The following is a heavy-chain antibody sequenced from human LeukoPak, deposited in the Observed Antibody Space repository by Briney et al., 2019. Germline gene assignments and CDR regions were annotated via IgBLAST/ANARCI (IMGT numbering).Heavy chain of an antibody. Sequence: GGSLRLSCAASGFTFSSYSMNWVRQAPGKGLEWVSSISSSSSYIYYADSVKGRFTISRDNAKNSLYLQMNSLRAEDTAVYYCARRAAGTLGYLQYWGQGTLVTVSS. CDR1: GFTFSSYS. CDR2: ISSSSSYI. J-gene: IGHJ1*01. V-gene: IGHV3-21*01. D-gene: IGHD6-19*01. CDR3: ARRAAGTLGYLQY.